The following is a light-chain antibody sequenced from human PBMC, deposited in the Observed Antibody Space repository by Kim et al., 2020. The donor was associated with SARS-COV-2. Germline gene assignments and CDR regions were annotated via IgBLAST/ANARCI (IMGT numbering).Light chain of an antibody. CDR1: QTLSIIY. CDR3: QQYGNSPFT. CDR2: RGS. Sequence: SRGEDALHSCRASQTLSIIYLSWHKQKPGQAPMLLMYRGSNRATGIPHRFRGSGYGTDFTLNISRLEPDDFAVYYCQQYGNSPFTFGPGTKVDIK. J-gene: IGKJ3*01. V-gene: IGKV3-20*01.